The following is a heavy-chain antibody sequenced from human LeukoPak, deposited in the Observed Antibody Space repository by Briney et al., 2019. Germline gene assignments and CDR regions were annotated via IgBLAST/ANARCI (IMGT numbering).Heavy chain of an antibody. D-gene: IGHD2-2*01. V-gene: IGHV3-23*01. J-gene: IGHJ4*02. CDR3: AKGTLDIVVVPAAPKVYYFDY. Sequence: GGSLRLSCAASGFTFSSYAMSWVRQAPGKGLEWVSAISGSGGSTYYADSVKGRFTISRDNSKNTLYLQMNSLRAEDTAVYYCAKGTLDIVVVPAAPKVYYFDYRGQGTLVTVSS. CDR2: ISGSGGST. CDR1: GFTFSSYA.